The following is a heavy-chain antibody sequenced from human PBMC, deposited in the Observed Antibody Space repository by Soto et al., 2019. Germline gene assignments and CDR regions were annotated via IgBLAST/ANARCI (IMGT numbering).Heavy chain of an antibody. J-gene: IGHJ4*02. CDR3: ARQGPGSY. V-gene: IGHV5-51*01. CDR2: IFPGGSET. D-gene: IGHD2-15*01. Sequence: PGESRKISFKGSGYSFSTYWIGWVRQIPGKGLEWMGLIFPGGSETTYSPSFQGHVTISADTSISTAYLQWNRLKTSDSAIYFCARQGPGSYWGQGTLVTVTS. CDR1: GYSFSTYW.